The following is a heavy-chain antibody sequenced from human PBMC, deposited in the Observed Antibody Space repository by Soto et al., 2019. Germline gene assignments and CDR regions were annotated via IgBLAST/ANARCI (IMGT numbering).Heavy chain of an antibody. V-gene: IGHV4-31*03. J-gene: IGHJ5*02. CDR3: ARDQGQYYDFWSGSDLSRFDP. Sequence: QVQLQESGPGLVKPSQTLSLTCTVSGGSISSGGYYWSWIRQHPGKGLEWIGYIYYSGSTYYNPSLKSRVTISVDTSKNQFSLKLSSVTAADTAVYYCARDQGQYYDFWSGSDLSRFDPWGQGTLVTVSS. CDR2: IYYSGST. CDR1: GGSISSGGYY. D-gene: IGHD3-3*01.